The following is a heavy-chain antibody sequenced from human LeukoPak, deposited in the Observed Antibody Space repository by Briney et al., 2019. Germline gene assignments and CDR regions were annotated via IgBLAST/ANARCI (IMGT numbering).Heavy chain of an antibody. CDR2: ISWNSGSI. CDR1: GFTFDDYA. V-gene: IGHV3-9*01. J-gene: IGHJ6*02. D-gene: IGHD2-15*01. Sequence: PGGSLRLSCAASGFTFDDYAMHWVRQAPGKGLEWVSGISWNSGSIGYADSVKGRFTISRDNAKNSLYLQVNSLRAEDTALYYCAKDKRMYGMDVWGQGTTVTVSS. CDR3: AKDKRMYGMDV.